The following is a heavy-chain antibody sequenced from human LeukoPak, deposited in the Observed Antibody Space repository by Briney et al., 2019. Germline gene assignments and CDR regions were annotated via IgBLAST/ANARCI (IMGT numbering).Heavy chain of an antibody. V-gene: IGHV1-46*01. J-gene: IGHJ4*02. Sequence: ASVKVSCKASGYTFTNYYMHWVRQAPGQGLEWMGIINPSGGSTSHTQKFQGRVTLTRDTSTSTVYMELSSLRSEDTAVYYCATIAYYYDSSGYYYFDYWGQGTLVTVSS. CDR1: GYTFTNYY. D-gene: IGHD3-22*01. CDR2: INPSGGST. CDR3: ATIAYYYDSSGYYYFDY.